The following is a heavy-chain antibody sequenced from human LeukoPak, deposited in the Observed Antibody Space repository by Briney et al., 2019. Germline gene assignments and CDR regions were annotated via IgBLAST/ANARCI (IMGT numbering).Heavy chain of an antibody. CDR2: ISTSSNYI. CDR3: ASGSYYGSGSSKYHF. D-gene: IGHD3-10*01. CDR1: GFTFSSYS. Sequence: GGSLSLSCAVSGFTFSSYSMNWVRQAPGKGPEWVSSISTSSNYIYYADSVKGRFTISRDNAKNSLYLQMNSLRAEDTAVYYCASGSYYGSGSSKYHFWGLGTLVTVSS. V-gene: IGHV3-21*01. J-gene: IGHJ4*02.